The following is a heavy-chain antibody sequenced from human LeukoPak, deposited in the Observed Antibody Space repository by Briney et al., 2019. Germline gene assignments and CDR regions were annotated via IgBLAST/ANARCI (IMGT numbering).Heavy chain of an antibody. J-gene: IGHJ4*02. CDR3: AKGSARVGYPRDY. V-gene: IGHV3-23*01. CDR2: ISSSGGNT. D-gene: IGHD6-13*01. Sequence: GGSLRLSYAASGLTFTTYGMRWVRQAPGKALEGVSGISSSGGNTYYAATVKGRFTKSRDNSKSTLYRQMSSLRVEETAVYYGAKGSARVGYPRDYWGQGTLVTVSS. CDR1: GLTFTTYG.